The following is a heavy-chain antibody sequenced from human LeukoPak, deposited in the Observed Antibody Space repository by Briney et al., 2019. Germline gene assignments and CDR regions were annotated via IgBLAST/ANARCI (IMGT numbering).Heavy chain of an antibody. Sequence: PGGSLRLSCAASGFTFSSYAMSWVRQAPGKGLEWVGFIRSKACGGTTEYAASVKGRFTISRDDSKSIAYLQMNSLKTEDTAVYYCTRANGDAGPFDYWGQGTLVTVSS. D-gene: IGHD4-17*01. CDR1: GFTFSSYA. J-gene: IGHJ4*02. CDR3: TRANGDAGPFDY. V-gene: IGHV3-49*04. CDR2: IRSKACGGTT.